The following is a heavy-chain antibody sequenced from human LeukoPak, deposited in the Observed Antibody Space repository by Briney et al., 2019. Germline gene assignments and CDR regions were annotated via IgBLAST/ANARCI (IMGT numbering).Heavy chain of an antibody. J-gene: IGHJ4*02. CDR1: GLTFSNCR. V-gene: IGHV3-7*05. Sequence: PGGSLRLSCVVSGLTFSNCRMTWVRQAPGRGLEWVANIKEDGAETSYGGSVKGRFTISRDNAKNSLYLQMNSLRAEDTALYYCARDEFGPLAFWGRGTLVTVSS. CDR2: IKEDGAET. CDR3: ARDEFGPLAF. D-gene: IGHD3/OR15-3a*01.